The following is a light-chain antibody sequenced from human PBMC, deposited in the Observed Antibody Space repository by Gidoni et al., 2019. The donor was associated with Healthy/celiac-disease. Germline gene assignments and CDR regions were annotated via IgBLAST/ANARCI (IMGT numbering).Light chain of an antibody. V-gene: IGKV1-39*01. J-gene: IGKJ2*02. CDR2: AAS. Sequence: DLQMTQSPSSLSASVGDRVTITCRASQSISSSLNWYQQKPGKAPKLLIYAASSLQSGVPSRFSGSGSGTDFTLTISSLQPEDFATYYCQQSYSTPCTFGQGTKLEIK. CDR3: QQSYSTPCT. CDR1: QSISSS.